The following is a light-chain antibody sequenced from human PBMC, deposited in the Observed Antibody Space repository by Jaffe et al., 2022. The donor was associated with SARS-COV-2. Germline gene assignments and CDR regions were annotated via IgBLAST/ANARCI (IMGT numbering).Light chain of an antibody. CDR1: QSILYSSNNKNY. V-gene: IGKV4-1*01. CDR3: QQYYSSPYT. CDR2: WAS. J-gene: IGKJ2*01. Sequence: DIVMTQSPDSLAVSLGERATINCKSNQSILYSSNNKNYIAWYQQKPGQPPKLLIYWASARESGVPDRFSGSGSGTDFTLTISSLQAEDVAVYYCQQYYSSPYTFGQGTRLEI.